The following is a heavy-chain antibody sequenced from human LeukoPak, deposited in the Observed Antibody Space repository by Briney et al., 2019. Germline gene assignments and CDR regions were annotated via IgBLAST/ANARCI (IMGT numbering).Heavy chain of an antibody. V-gene: IGHV4-39*07. CDR2: IYYSGST. Sequence: SETLSLTCTVSGGSISSSSYYWGWIRQPPGKGLEWIGSIYYSGSTYYNPSLKSRVTISVDTSKNQFSLKLSSVTAADTAVYYCARDVKGLGTDYWGQGTLVTVSS. D-gene: IGHD3-16*01. J-gene: IGHJ4*02. CDR3: ARDVKGLGTDY. CDR1: GGSISSSSYY.